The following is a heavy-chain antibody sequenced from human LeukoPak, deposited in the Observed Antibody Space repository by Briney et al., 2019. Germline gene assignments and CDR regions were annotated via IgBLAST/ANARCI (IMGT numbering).Heavy chain of an antibody. D-gene: IGHD4-17*01. J-gene: IGHJ4*02. CDR3: AIGSTVFHARR. Sequence: GGSLRLSCVASEFNARYTYMTWVRQAPGKGLEWISVIYRGGYTDYADSVKGRFTISSDNPKRTLYLQMNRLSAEDTATYYCAIGSTVFHARRWGQGTRVTVSS. CDR2: IYRGGYT. CDR1: EFNARYTY. V-gene: IGHV3-53*01.